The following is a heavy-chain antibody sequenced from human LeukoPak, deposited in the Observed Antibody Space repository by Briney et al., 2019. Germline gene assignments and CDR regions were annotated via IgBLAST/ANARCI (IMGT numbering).Heavy chain of an antibody. J-gene: IGHJ4*02. V-gene: IGHV3-21*01. D-gene: IGHD3-3*01. Sequence: GGSLRLSCAASGFTFSSYSMNWLRQAPGKGLEWVSSISSSSSYIYYADSVKGRFTISRDNAKNSLYLKMNSLRAEDTAVFYCARDRYYDFWSGSPFDYWGQGTLVTVSS. CDR3: ARDRYYDFWSGSPFDY. CDR2: ISSSSSYI. CDR1: GFTFSSYS.